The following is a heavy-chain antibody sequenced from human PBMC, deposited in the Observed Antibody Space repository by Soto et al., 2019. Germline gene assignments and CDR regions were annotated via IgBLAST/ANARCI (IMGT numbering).Heavy chain of an antibody. Sequence: EVQLLESGGGLVQPGGSLRLSCAASGFTFSTYAMSWVRQAPGKGLEWVSGISSSGGSTYYADSVKGRFTISRDNSKNTLCLQMNSLRDEDTAVYYCAPNSGATPNWGSFAYWGQGTVVTVSS. CDR2: ISSSGGST. V-gene: IGHV3-23*01. J-gene: IGHJ4*02. D-gene: IGHD7-27*01. CDR1: GFTFSTYA. CDR3: APNSGATPNWGSFAY.